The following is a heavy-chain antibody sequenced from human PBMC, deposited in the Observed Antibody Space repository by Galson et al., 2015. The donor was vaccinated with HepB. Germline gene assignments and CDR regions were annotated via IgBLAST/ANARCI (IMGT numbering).Heavy chain of an antibody. CDR1: GFRFSDYG. V-gene: IGHV3-30*18. Sequence: SLRLSCAASGFRFSDYGINWVRQAPGKGLEWVAVISRDGTRKYYADSVKGRFTISRDNSMNTLYLQMNSLTAEDTAVYYCAKGMAAGGTGEDGFDLWGQGTMVTVSS. D-gene: IGHD3-16*01. J-gene: IGHJ3*01. CDR2: ISRDGTRK. CDR3: AKGMAAGGTGEDGFDL.